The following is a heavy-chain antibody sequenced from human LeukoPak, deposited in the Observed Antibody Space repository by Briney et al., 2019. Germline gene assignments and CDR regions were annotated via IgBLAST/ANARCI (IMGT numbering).Heavy chain of an antibody. CDR2: ISAYNGNT. V-gene: IGHV1-18*01. CDR3: ARDVPPPPRDFWSGFQAYYYYGMDV. D-gene: IGHD3-3*01. Sequence: ASVKVSCKASGYTFTSYGISWVRQAPGQGLEWMGWISAYNGNTSYAQKLQGRVTMTTDTSTSTAYMELRSLRSDDTAVYYCARDVPPPPRDFWSGFQAYYYYGMDVWGQGTTVTVSS. CDR1: GYTFTSYG. J-gene: IGHJ6*02.